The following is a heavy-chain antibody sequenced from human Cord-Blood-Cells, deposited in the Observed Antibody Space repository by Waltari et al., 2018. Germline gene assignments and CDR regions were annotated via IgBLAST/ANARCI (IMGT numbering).Heavy chain of an antibody. J-gene: IGHJ4*02. D-gene: IGHD3-3*01. CDR3: TTVYYDFWSGYLYYFDY. CDR1: GFTFSNAW. CDR2: IKSKTDGGTT. V-gene: IGHV3-15*01. Sequence: EVQLVESGGGLVKPGGSLRLSCAASGFTFSNAWMSWVRQAPGKGLEWVGRIKSKTDGGTTDYAAPVKGRFTISRDDSKNTLYLQMNSLKTEDTAVYYCTTVYYDFWSGYLYYFDYWGQGTLVTVSS.